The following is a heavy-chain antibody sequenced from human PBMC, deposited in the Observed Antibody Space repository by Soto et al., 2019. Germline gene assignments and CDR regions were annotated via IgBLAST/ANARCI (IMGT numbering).Heavy chain of an antibody. CDR3: ARLGHCSSTSCYVGDY. V-gene: IGHV1-46*01. CDR1: GYTFTSYY. CDR2: INPSGGST. J-gene: IGHJ4*02. D-gene: IGHD2-2*01. Sequence: ASVKVSCKASGYTFTSYYMHWVRQAPGQGLEWMGIINPSGGSTSYAQKFQGQVTISADKSISTAYLQWSSLKASDTAMYYCARLGHCSSTSCYVGDYWGQGTLVTVSS.